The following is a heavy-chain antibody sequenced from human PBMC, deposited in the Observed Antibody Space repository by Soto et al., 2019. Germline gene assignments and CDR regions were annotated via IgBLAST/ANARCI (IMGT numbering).Heavy chain of an antibody. CDR2: INPSGGST. CDR1: GYTFTSYY. J-gene: IGHJ6*02. V-gene: IGHV1-46*01. Sequence: ASVKVSCKASGYTFTSYYMHWVRQAPGQGLEWMGIINPSGGSTSYAQKFQGRVTMTRDTSTSTVYMELSSLRSEDTAVYYCAREEQQLMGYYYGMDVWGQGTTVTVPS. CDR3: AREEQQLMGYYYGMDV. D-gene: IGHD6-13*01.